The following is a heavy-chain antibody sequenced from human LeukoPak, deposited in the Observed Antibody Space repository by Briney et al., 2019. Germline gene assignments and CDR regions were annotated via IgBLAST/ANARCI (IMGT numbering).Heavy chain of an antibody. D-gene: IGHD2-15*01. J-gene: IGHJ5*02. Sequence: ASVKVSCKAPGYTFTGYYMHLVRQARGQGVEWMGWINPNSGGTYYAQKFQGRVTMTRDTSISTAYMELSRLRSDDTAVYYCARDRDPEYCSGGSCYPLYLNWFDPWGQGTLVTVSS. V-gene: IGHV1-2*02. CDR2: INPNSGGT. CDR1: GYTFTGYY. CDR3: ARDRDPEYCSGGSCYPLYLNWFDP.